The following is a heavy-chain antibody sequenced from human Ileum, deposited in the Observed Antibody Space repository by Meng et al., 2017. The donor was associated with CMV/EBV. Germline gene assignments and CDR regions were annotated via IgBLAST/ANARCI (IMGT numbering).Heavy chain of an antibody. CDR3: AADILRITAGDN. Sequence: ASVKVSCKTSGYAFAAYYIHWVRQAPGQGLEWMGDINPRTGGTDLAQRFQGSVTLTRDTSITTAYMEVRSLRSDDTAVYYCAADILRITAGDNWGQGTLVTVSS. J-gene: IGHJ4*02. V-gene: IGHV1-2*02. CDR1: GYAFAAYY. D-gene: IGHD2-15*01. CDR2: INPRTGGT.